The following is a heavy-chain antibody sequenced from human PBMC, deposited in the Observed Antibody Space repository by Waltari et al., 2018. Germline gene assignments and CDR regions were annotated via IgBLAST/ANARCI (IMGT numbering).Heavy chain of an antibody. V-gene: IGHV3-66*02. CDR2: IYAGGST. D-gene: IGHD4-17*01. CDR3: AREWAGFGDYGIDY. Sequence: EVQLVESGGGLVQPAGSLRLSCAASGFAVSSHYMSWVRQAPRKGLEWVSVIYAGGSTYNADSVKGRFTISRDNSKNMLFLQMNSLRPEDTAMYFCAREWAGFGDYGIDYWGQGSLVTVSS. CDR1: GFAVSSHY. J-gene: IGHJ4*02.